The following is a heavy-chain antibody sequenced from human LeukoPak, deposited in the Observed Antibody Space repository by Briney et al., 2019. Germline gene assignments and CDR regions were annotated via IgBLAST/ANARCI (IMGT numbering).Heavy chain of an antibody. CDR1: GYSISSGYY. D-gene: IGHD1-1*01. CDR2: IYHSGTT. CDR3: ARQTGTTPTFAY. J-gene: IGHJ4*02. V-gene: IGHV4-38-2*01. Sequence: PSETLSLTCAVSGYSISSGYYWGWIRRPPGKGLEWIGSIYHSGTTYYNPSLRSRVTISVDTSKNQFSLKLSSVTAADTAVYYCARQTGTTPTFAYWGQGTLVTVSS.